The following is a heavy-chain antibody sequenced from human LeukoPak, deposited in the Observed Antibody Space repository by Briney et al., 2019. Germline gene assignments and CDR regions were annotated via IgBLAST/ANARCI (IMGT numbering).Heavy chain of an antibody. CDR1: GYTVTIYG. Sequence: ASVKVSCKASGYTVTIYGISWVRQAPGQGLEWMGWISVYNGNTNYAQKLQGRVTMTTDTSTSTAYMELRSLRSDDTAVYYCARALTDFWSGYCRDDAFDIWGQGTMVTVSS. D-gene: IGHD3-3*01. V-gene: IGHV1-18*01. CDR3: ARALTDFWSGYCRDDAFDI. CDR2: ISVYNGNT. J-gene: IGHJ3*02.